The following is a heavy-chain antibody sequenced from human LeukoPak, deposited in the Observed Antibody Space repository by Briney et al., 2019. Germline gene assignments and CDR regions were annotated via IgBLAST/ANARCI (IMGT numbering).Heavy chain of an antibody. CDR1: GFTFSSCA. CDR2: ISTNGGRT. CDR3: PLPTLGY. Sequence: PGGSLRLSCSASGFTFSSCAMHWVRQAPGKGLEYVSGISTNGGRTYYVDSVKDRFTISRDNSKNTPYLQMSSLRVEDTAVYFCPLPTLGYWGQGTLVTVSS. J-gene: IGHJ4*02. D-gene: IGHD2-15*01. V-gene: IGHV3-64D*08.